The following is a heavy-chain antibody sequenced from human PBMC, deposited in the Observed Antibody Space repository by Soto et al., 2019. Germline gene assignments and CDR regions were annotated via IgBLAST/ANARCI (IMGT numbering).Heavy chain of an antibody. CDR1: VDSITTYY. CDR3: ARYSNNWFQTEGMDV. CDR2: IDTSGNT. D-gene: IGHD6-13*01. J-gene: IGHJ6*02. V-gene: IGHV4-4*07. Sequence: SETLSLTCTVSVDSITTYYWSWIRQPAGKGLEWIGRIDTSGNTDYNPSLKSRVTMSVDTSKKQFSLKLTSVTAADTAVYYCARYSNNWFQTEGMDVWGQGTTVTVSS.